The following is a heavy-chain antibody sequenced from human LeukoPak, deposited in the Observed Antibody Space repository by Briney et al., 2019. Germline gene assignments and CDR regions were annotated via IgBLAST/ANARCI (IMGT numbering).Heavy chain of an antibody. Sequence: SETLSLTCAVNGGSFSGYYWSWIRQPPGKGLEWIGEIKHSGSTNYNPSLKSRVTISIDTSKNQFSLKLSSVTAADTAVYYCASCVDPQGFDYWGQGTLVTVSS. V-gene: IGHV4-34*01. CDR1: GGSFSGYY. CDR3: ASCVDPQGFDY. J-gene: IGHJ4*02. CDR2: IKHSGST.